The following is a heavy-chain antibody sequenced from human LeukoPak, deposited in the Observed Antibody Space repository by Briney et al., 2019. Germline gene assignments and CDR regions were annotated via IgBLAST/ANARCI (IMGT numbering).Heavy chain of an antibody. CDR1: GFTFSDYS. D-gene: IGHD4-11*01. V-gene: IGHV3-23*01. CDR2: ISGSGGST. Sequence: PGGSLRLSCAASGFTFSDYSMNWVRQAPGKGLEWVSAISGSGGSTYYADSVKGRFTISRDNSKNTLYLQMNSLRAEDTAVYYCAKVYSNYEYYFDYWGQGTLVTVSS. J-gene: IGHJ4*02. CDR3: AKVYSNYEYYFDY.